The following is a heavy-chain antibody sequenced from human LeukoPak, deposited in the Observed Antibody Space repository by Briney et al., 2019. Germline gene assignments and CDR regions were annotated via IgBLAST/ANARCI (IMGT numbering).Heavy chain of an antibody. D-gene: IGHD3-10*01. Sequence: GGSLRLSCEASGFTVSNNYMIWLRQAPGKGLEWVSVIYSGGSRYYGDSVKGRFTISRDNSKNMVYLQMNSLRAEDTAIYYCARVMGVTMVRGIVGWLDPWGQGTLVTVSS. CDR1: GFTVSNNY. V-gene: IGHV3-66*01. CDR2: IYSGGSR. J-gene: IGHJ5*02. CDR3: ARVMGVTMVRGIVGWLDP.